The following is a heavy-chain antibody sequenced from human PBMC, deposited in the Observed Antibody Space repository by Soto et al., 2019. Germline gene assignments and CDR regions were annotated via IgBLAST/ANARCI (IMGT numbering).Heavy chain of an antibody. CDR3: ARDPVYGDYVRYYYYGMDV. CDR2: IIPIFGTA. J-gene: IGHJ6*02. CDR1: GGTFSSYA. Sequence: SVKVSCKASGGTFSSYAISWVRQAPGQGLEWMGGIIPIFGTANYAQKFQGRVTITADESTSTAYMELSSLRSEDTAVYYCARDPVYGDYVRYYYYGMDVWGQGTTVTVSS. V-gene: IGHV1-69*13. D-gene: IGHD4-17*01.